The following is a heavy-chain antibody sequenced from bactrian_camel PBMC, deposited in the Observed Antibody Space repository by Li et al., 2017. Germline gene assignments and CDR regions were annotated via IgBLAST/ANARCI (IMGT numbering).Heavy chain of an antibody. CDR2: IYSDGSNT. CDR3: ATVRGPCPRIVSLYPH. J-gene: IGHJ4*01. CDR1: GFTVSSVY. Sequence: HVQLVESGGGLVQPGGSLRLDCAVSGFTVSSVYMTWVRQAPGKGLEWVSSIYSDGSNTNYADSVKGRFTISRDNAKNTLYLQMNSLKPEDTAMYYCATVRGPCPRIVSLYPHWGQGTQVTVS. V-gene: IGHV3-2*01. D-gene: IGHD1*01.